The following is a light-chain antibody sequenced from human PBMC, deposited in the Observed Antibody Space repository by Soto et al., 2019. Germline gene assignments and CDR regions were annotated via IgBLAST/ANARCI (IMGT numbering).Light chain of an antibody. J-gene: IGKJ5*01. CDR3: QQSYSTPIT. V-gene: IGKV1-39*01. CDR2: AAS. Sequence: DIQMTQSPSSLSASVGDRVTITCRASQSISSYLNWYQQKPGQAPKLLIYAASSLQTGVPSRFSGSGSGTDFTLNISSLQPEDFATYYCQQSYSTPITFGQGTRLEIK. CDR1: QSISSY.